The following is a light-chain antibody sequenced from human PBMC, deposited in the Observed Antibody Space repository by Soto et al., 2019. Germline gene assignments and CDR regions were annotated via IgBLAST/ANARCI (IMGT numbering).Light chain of an antibody. CDR1: QSILYSSNNKNY. J-gene: IGKJ2*01. Sequence: DIVLSQSPDSLSVSLGERATINCKSSQSILYSSNNKNYLAWYQQKPGQPPKVLIYWASTRESGVPDRFSGSGSGTDFTLTISSLQAEDVAVYYCQQYYSSPPMYTFGQGTKVDIK. CDR2: WAS. V-gene: IGKV4-1*01. CDR3: QQYYSSPPMYT.